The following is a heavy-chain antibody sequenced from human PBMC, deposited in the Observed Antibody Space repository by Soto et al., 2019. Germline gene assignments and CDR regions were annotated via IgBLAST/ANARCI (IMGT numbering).Heavy chain of an antibody. D-gene: IGHD6-13*01. Sequence: ASVKVSRKASGYTFTSYPIHWVRQAPGQSLEWMGWINAGNGNTKYSQNFQGRVTVTRDTSANTAYMELSSLRSEDTAVYYCAIGEIAAAGYYYGMDVWGQGTTVTVSS. CDR2: INAGNGNT. J-gene: IGHJ6*02. CDR1: GYTFTSYP. CDR3: AIGEIAAAGYYYGMDV. V-gene: IGHV1-3*01.